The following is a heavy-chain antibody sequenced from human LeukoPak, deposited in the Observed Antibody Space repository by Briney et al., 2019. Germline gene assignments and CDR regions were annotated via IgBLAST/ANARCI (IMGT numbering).Heavy chain of an antibody. V-gene: IGHV4-59*01. CDR1: GGSISSYY. CDR2: IYYSGST. CDR3: ARGGGFWSGLDI. J-gene: IGHJ3*02. D-gene: IGHD3-3*01. Sequence: PSETLSLTCTVSGGSISSYYRSWIRQPPGKGLEWIGYIYYSGSTNYNPSLKSRVTISVDTSKNQFSLKLSSVTAADTAVYYCARGGGFWSGLDIWGQGTMVTVSS.